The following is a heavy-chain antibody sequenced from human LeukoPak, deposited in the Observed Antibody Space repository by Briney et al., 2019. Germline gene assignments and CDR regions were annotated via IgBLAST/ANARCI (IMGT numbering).Heavy chain of an antibody. J-gene: IGHJ5*02. CDR3: ARGGITMVQGVIIRNWFDP. CDR1: GHTFTGDY. D-gene: IGHD3-10*01. V-gene: IGHV1-2*02. Sequence: ASVTVSCNASGHTFTGDYMHWVRQAPGQGLEWMGLINPNSGGTNYAQKFQGRVTMTRDTSISTAYMELSRLRSDDTTVYYCARGGITMVQGVIIRNWFDPWGQGTLVTVSS. CDR2: INPNSGGT.